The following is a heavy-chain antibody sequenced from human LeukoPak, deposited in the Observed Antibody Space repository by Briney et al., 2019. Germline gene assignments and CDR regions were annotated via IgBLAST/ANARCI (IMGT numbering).Heavy chain of an antibody. CDR2: IIPIFGTA. CDR3: ARGLGDDILTGYYNLDY. J-gene: IGHJ4*02. V-gene: IGHV1-69*05. Sequence: SVKVSRKASGGTFISYAISWVRQAPGQGLEWMGRIIPIFGTANYAQKFQGRVTITTDESTSTAYMELSSLRSEDTAVYYCARGLGDDILTGYYNLDYWGQGTLVTVSS. D-gene: IGHD3-9*01. CDR1: GGTFISYA.